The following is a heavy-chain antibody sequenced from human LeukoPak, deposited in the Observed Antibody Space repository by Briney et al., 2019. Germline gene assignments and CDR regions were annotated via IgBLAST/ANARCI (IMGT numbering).Heavy chain of an antibody. Sequence: PGGSLRLSCAASGFTFSSYAMSWVRQAPGKGLEWVSAISGSGGSTYYADSVKGRFTISRDNSKSTLYLQMNSLRAEDTAVYYCAKIRIVVVPAAPDYWGQGTLVTVSS. V-gene: IGHV3-23*01. CDR2: ISGSGGST. D-gene: IGHD2-2*01. CDR1: GFTFSSYA. J-gene: IGHJ4*02. CDR3: AKIRIVVVPAAPDY.